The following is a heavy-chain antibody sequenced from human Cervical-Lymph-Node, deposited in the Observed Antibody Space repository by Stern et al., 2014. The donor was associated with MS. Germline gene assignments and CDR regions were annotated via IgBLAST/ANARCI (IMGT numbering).Heavy chain of an antibody. V-gene: IGHV1-2*02. CDR2: IVASSGGK. CDR3: ARDRNYKSWSRYHDY. Sequence: VQLVESGAEVKKPGASVKVSCKTSGYTFNGHSIHWVRQAPGQGLEWMGGIVASSGGKRYAQKCRGRVTVTSATSISKVYMELSSLTADDTAVYYCARDRNYKSWSRYHDYWGQGTLVTVSS. CDR1: GYTFNGHS. J-gene: IGHJ4*02. D-gene: IGHD3-3*01.